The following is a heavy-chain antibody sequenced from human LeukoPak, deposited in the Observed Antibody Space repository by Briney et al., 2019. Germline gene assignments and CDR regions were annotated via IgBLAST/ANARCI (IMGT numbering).Heavy chain of an antibody. CDR2: INHSGSA. J-gene: IGHJ5*02. CDR1: GGSLSGYY. D-gene: IGHD6-6*01. CDR3: GRGVPWFDP. Sequence: SETLSLTCAVYGGSLSGYYWSWIRQPPGKGLEWIGEINHSGSANYNPSLKSRVTISLVTSKNQFSLNLSSVTAADTAVYYCGRGVPWFDPWGQGTLVTVSS. V-gene: IGHV4-34*01.